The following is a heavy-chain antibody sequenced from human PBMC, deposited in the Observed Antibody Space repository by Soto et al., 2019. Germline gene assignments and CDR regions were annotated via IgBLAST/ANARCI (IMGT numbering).Heavy chain of an antibody. J-gene: IGHJ6*02. CDR2: IIPIFGTA. CDR1: GGTFSSYA. Sequence: SVKVSCKASGGTFSSYAISWVRQAPGQGLEWMGGIIPIFGTANYAQKFQGRVTITADESTSTAYMELSSLRSEDTAVYYCARGEDIVALTPDHYYYGMDVWGQGTTVTVSS. CDR3: ARGEDIVALTPDHYYYGMDV. D-gene: IGHD5-12*01. V-gene: IGHV1-69*13.